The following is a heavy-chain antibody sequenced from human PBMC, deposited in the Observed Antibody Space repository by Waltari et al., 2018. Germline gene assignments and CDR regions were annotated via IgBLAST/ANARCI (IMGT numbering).Heavy chain of an antibody. D-gene: IGHD6-6*01. Sequence: QAQLVQSGAEVKKPGASVRVSCKTSGYTFSSYGITWVRQVSGQGCDWLGWISTYNGNRNYSQKMQGRLSMTTEADTTTAYMDLRSLRSDDTAMYYCVRGGPWKLVQGNAFDYWGQGTMITVSP. CDR3: VRGGPWKLVQGNAFDY. CDR1: GYTFSSYG. J-gene: IGHJ3*01. CDR2: ISTYNGNR. V-gene: IGHV1-18*01.